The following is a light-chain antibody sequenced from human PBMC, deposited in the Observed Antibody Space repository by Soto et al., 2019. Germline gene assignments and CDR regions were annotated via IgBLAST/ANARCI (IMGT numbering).Light chain of an antibody. CDR2: GAS. Sequence: EIVMTQSPATLSVSPGERATLSCRASQSVSSNLAWYHQKPCQAPSLLIYGASSRATGIPARFSGSGSGTEFTLTIFSLQSEDFAVYYCQQYENWPRTFGQGTKVDIK. CDR1: QSVSSN. CDR3: QQYENWPRT. V-gene: IGKV3-15*01. J-gene: IGKJ1*01.